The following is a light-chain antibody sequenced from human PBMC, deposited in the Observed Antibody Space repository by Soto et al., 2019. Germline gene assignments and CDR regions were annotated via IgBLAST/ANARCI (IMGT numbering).Light chain of an antibody. Sequence: ESVLTQSPGSLSLSPGERATLSCRASQSVSSNYLAWYQHKPGQAPRLLIYGASSRATGIPDRFSGSGSGTDFTLTISRLGPEDFAVYYCQHYGSSLSITFGQGTRLEIK. CDR3: QHYGSSLSIT. CDR1: QSVSSNY. CDR2: GAS. J-gene: IGKJ5*01. V-gene: IGKV3-20*01.